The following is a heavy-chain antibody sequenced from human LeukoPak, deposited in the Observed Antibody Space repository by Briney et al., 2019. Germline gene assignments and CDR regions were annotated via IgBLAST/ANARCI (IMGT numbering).Heavy chain of an antibody. CDR1: GGSISSSSYY. J-gene: IGHJ4*02. CDR3: ARRGSSSRTPFDY. CDR2: IYYSGST. D-gene: IGHD6-13*01. Sequence: HSETLSLTCTVSGGSISSSSYYWGWIRQPPGKGLEWIGSIYYSGSTYYNPSLKSRVTISVDTSKNQFSLKLSSVTAADTAVYYCARRGSSSRTPFDYWGQGTLVTVSS. V-gene: IGHV4-39*01.